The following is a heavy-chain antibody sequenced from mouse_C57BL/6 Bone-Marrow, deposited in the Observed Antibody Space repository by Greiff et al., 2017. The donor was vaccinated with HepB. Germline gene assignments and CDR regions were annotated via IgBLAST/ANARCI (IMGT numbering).Heavy chain of an antibody. CDR2: IDPEDGET. CDR1: GFNIKDYY. V-gene: IGHV14-2*01. D-gene: IGHD1-1*01. Sequence: VHVKQSGAELVKPGASVMLSCTASGFNIKDYYMHWVKQRTEQGLEWIGRIDPEDGETKYAPKFQGKATITADTSSNTAYLQLSSLTSEDTAVYYCARDYYGSSYSAWFAYWGQGTLVTVSA. J-gene: IGHJ3*01. CDR3: ARDYYGSSYSAWFAY.